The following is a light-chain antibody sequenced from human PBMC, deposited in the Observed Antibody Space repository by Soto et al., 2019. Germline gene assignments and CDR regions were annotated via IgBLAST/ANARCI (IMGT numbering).Light chain of an antibody. CDR1: QSVFYSSNSMNY. Sequence: DIVMTQSPDSLAVSLGERATINCKSSQSVFYSSNSMNYLAWYQQKPGQPPKLLIYWASTREAGVPDRFSGSGSVTDFTLTISSLQAEDVAVYYCQQYYSIPLTFGGGTKVEIK. J-gene: IGKJ4*01. CDR2: WAS. CDR3: QQYYSIPLT. V-gene: IGKV4-1*01.